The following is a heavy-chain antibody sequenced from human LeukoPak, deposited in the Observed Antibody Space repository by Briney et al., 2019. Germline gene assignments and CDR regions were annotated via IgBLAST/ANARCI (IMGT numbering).Heavy chain of an antibody. V-gene: IGHV1-2*02. J-gene: IGHJ6*02. CDR2: INPNSGGT. CDR1: GYTFTGHY. CDR3: ARSRVPAANDHYYYYYGMDV. D-gene: IGHD2-2*01. Sequence: ASVKVSCKASGYTFTGHYMHWVRQAPGQGLEWMGWINPNSGGTNYAQKFQGRVTMTRDTSISTAYMELSRLRSDDTAVYYCARSRVPAANDHYYYYYGMDVWGQGTTVTVSS.